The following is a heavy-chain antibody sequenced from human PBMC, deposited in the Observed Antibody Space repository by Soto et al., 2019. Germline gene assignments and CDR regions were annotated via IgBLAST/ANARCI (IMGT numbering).Heavy chain of an antibody. J-gene: IGHJ6*02. V-gene: IGHV5-10-1*01. CDR1: GYSFTSYW. Sequence: PGESLKISCKGSGYSFTSYWISWVRQMPGKGLEWMGRIDPSDSYTNYSPSFQGHVTISADKSISTAYLQWSSLKASDTAMYYWARSRDGYNLYYYYGMDIWGQGTTVTVSS. D-gene: IGHD5-12*01. CDR2: IDPSDSYT. CDR3: ARSRDGYNLYYYYGMDI.